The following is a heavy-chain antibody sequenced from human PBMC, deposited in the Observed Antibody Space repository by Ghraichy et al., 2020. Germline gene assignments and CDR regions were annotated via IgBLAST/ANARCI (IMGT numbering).Heavy chain of an antibody. CDR3: ARDPADPGENWFDS. D-gene: IGHD1-26*01. CDR1: GFTFRNYW. J-gene: IGHJ5*01. V-gene: IGHV3-7*03. Sequence: GESLNISCAASGFTFRNYWMTWIRQAPGKGLEWVAIIKQDGREIYYADYVRGRFTISRDNARNSLYLHMSNLRVDDTAVFYCARDPADPGENWFDSWGQGTLFTVSS. CDR2: IKQDGREI.